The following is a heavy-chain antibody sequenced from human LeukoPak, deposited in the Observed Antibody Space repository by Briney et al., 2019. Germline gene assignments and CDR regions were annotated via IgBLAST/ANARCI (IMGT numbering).Heavy chain of an antibody. V-gene: IGHV3-43D*03. D-gene: IGHD4-17*01. J-gene: IGHJ4*02. CDR1: GFTFDDYA. CDR3: AKQHDYGDYFFDY. Sequence: PGGSLRLSCAASGFTFDDYAMHWVRQAPGKGLEWVSLISRDGGSTYYADSVKGRFTISRDNSKNSLYLQMNSLRAEDTALYYCAKQHDYGDYFFDYWGQGTLVTVSS. CDR2: ISRDGGST.